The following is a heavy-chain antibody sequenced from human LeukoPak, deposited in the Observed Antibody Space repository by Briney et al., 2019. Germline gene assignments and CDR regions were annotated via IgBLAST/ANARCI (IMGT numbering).Heavy chain of an antibody. CDR2: IYHSGST. V-gene: IGHV4-38-2*02. CDR1: GGSFSGYY. CDR3: ARDSDPYCGGDCYRYYYYYMDV. Sequence: SETLSLTCAVYGGSFSGYYWGWIRQPPGKGLEWIGSIYHSGSTYYNPSLKSRVTISVDTSKNQFSLKLSSVTAADTAVYYCARDSDPYCGGDCYRYYYYYMDVWGKGTTVTVSS. J-gene: IGHJ6*03. D-gene: IGHD2-21*02.